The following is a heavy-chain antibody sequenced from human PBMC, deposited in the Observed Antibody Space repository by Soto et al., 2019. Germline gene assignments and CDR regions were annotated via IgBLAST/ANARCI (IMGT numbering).Heavy chain of an antibody. CDR2: INHSGST. J-gene: IGHJ6*03. Sequence: SETLSLTCAVYGGSFSGYYWSWIRQPPGKGLEWIGEINHSGSTNYNPSLKSRVTISVYTAKTQFSLKRSSVTAADTAVYYCASWPAATRYYYYYYMDVWGKGTTVTVSS. CDR1: GGSFSGYY. V-gene: IGHV4-34*01. D-gene: IGHD2-15*01. CDR3: ASWPAATRYYYYYYMDV.